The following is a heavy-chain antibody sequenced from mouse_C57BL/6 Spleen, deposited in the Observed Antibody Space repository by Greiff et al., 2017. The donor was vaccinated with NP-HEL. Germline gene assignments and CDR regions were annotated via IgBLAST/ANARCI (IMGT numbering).Heavy chain of an antibody. CDR3: ARHYSNYEGRYYVDY. D-gene: IGHD2-5*01. J-gene: IGHJ2*01. Sequence: EVKLMESGGGLVQPGGSLSLSCAASGFTFTDYYMSWVRQPPGTALEWLGFISNKAIGYTTESSASVKGRFTISRDNSHSILYLQVNARRAEDSATYYCARHYSNYEGRYYVDYWGQGTTLTVSA. CDR2: ISNKAIGYTT. V-gene: IGHV7-3*01. CDR1: GFTFTDYY.